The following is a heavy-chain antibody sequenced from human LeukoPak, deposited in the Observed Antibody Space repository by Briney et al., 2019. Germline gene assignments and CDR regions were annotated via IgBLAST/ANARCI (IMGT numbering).Heavy chain of an antibody. CDR3: ARGGIAVAGTGTDY. CDR1: GFTFSSYA. J-gene: IGHJ4*02. Sequence: TGGSLRLSCAASGFTFSSYAMNWVRQAPGKGLEWVAFISYDGSNKYYADSVKGRFTISRDNSKNTLYLQMNSLRAEDTAVYYCARGGIAVAGTGTDYWGQGTLVTVSS. CDR2: ISYDGSNK. D-gene: IGHD6-19*01. V-gene: IGHV3-30-3*01.